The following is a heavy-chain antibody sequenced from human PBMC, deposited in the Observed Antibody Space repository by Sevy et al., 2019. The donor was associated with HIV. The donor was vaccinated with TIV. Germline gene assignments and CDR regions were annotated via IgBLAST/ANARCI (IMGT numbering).Heavy chain of an antibody. Sequence: GGSLSLSCAASGFTFSSYGMHWVRQAPGKGLEWVAVIWYDGSNKYYADSVKGRFTISRDNSKNTLYLQMNSLRAEDTAVYYCARDMYSSGWYYYYYYMDVWGKGTTVTVSS. V-gene: IGHV3-33*01. CDR2: IWYDGSNK. D-gene: IGHD6-19*01. CDR1: GFTFSSYG. J-gene: IGHJ6*03. CDR3: ARDMYSSGWYYYYYYMDV.